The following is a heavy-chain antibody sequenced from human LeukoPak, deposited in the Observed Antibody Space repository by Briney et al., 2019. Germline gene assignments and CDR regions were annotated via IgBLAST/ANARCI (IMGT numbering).Heavy chain of an antibody. CDR3: ARETIQSWLDLDY. J-gene: IGHJ4*02. Sequence: ASVYPSPKVSGYTFSVFTIGGVPQAPGQGLEWMGWISAYNGNTHYAQKLQGRITMTTDTSTHTAYMELRSLRSDDTAVYYGARETIQSWLDLDYWGQGALVTVSS. V-gene: IGHV1-18*01. D-gene: IGHD2-2*02. CDR2: ISAYNGNT. CDR1: GYTFSVFT.